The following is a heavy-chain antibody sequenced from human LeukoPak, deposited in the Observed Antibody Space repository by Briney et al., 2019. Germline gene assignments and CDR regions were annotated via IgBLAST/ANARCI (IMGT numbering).Heavy chain of an antibody. D-gene: IGHD1-26*01. CDR2: IYSSGST. CDR1: GGSISGDY. V-gene: IGHV4-4*08. J-gene: IGHJ4*02. Sequence: PSETLSLTCTVSGGSISGDYWSWIRQSPAKGLEWIGYIYSSGSTNYNPSLKSRVTMSVDTSTNQFSLKLISVTAADTAVYYCARDRPSWGAVPGYYFDYWGQGTLVTVSS. CDR3: ARDRPSWGAVPGYYFDY.